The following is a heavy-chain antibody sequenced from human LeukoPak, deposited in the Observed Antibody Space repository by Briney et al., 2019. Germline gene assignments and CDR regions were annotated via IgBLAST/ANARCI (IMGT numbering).Heavy chain of an antibody. V-gene: IGHV3-33*01. J-gene: IGHJ4*02. CDR2: IWYDGSNK. Sequence: GGSLRLTCAASGFTFNSYGMHWVRQAPGKGLEWVAVIWYDGSNKYYADSVKGRFTISRDNSENTLYLQMDSLRAEDTAVYYCARDPGVRWLVGFDYWGQGTLVTVSS. D-gene: IGHD6-19*01. CDR3: ARDPGVRWLVGFDY. CDR1: GFTFNSYG.